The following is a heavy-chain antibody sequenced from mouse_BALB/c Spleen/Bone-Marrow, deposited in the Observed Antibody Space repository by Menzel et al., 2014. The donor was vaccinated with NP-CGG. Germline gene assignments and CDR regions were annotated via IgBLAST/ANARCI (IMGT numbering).Heavy chain of an antibody. V-gene: IGHV1S81*02. CDR1: GYTFTSYY. J-gene: IGHJ3*01. Sequence: QVQLQQSGAELVKPGASVKLSCKASGYTFTSYYIYWVKQRPGQGLEWIGEINPSNGGTNFNEKFKSKATLTVDKSSSTAYMQLSSLTSEDSAVYYCTRSNGIWFAYWGQGTLVTVSA. D-gene: IGHD2-1*01. CDR3: TRSNGIWFAY. CDR2: INPSNGGT.